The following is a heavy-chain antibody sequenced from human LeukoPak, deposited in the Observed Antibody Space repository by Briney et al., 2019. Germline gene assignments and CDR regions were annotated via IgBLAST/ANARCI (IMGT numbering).Heavy chain of an antibody. V-gene: IGHV3-23*01. CDR1: GFTFSSCA. D-gene: IGHD5-24*01. Sequence: GGSLRLSCAASGFTFSSCAMSWVRQPPGEGLEWVSAISGSGGSTYYADSVKGRFTISRDNSKNTLYLQMNSLRAEDTAVYYCAKGWLQLYYWGQGTLVTVSS. CDR2: ISGSGGST. J-gene: IGHJ4*02. CDR3: AKGWLQLYY.